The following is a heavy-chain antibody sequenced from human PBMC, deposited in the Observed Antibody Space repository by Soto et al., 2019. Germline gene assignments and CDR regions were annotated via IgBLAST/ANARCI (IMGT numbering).Heavy chain of an antibody. D-gene: IGHD2-2*01. Sequence: GSLRLSCVASAFTFNNFPMHWVRQAPGKGLQWLASITTTSTYKYYADSVEGRFSISRDNAKNSLYLELTNLRSEDTAVYYCAREKCSSTSCNHGMDVWGLGTTVTVSS. J-gene: IGHJ6*02. V-gene: IGHV3-21*01. CDR3: AREKCSSTSCNHGMDV. CDR2: ITTTSTYK. CDR1: AFTFNNFP.